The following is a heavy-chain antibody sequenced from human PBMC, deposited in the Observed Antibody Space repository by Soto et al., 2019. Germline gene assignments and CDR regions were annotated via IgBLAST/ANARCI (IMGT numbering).Heavy chain of an antibody. Sequence: EVQLVESGGGLIQPGGSLRLSCAASGFTVSSKYMSWVRQAPGKGLECVSVIYSGGSTYYADSVKGRFTISRDNSKNTLYLQMNSLRAEDTAVYYCARDRYSGYDYYYFGMDVWGQGTTVTVSS. V-gene: IGHV3-53*01. CDR3: ARDRYSGYDYYYFGMDV. CDR1: GFTVSSKY. CDR2: IYSGGST. D-gene: IGHD5-12*01. J-gene: IGHJ6*02.